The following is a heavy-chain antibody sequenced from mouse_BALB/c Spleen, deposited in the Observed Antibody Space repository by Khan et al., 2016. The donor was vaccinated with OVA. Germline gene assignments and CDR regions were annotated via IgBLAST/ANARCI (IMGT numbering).Heavy chain of an antibody. J-gene: IGHJ2*01. D-gene: IGHD1-1*01. CDR3: ARTGYGSLAY. Sequence: VQLQQSGPELVKPGASVKIPCKASGYIFTDYTMDWVKQSHGKSLEWIGDLNPNNGDTFYNQKFKGKATLTVDKSSSTAFMELLSLTSEDTAVYYCARTGYGSLAYWGQGTTLTVSS. CDR1: GYIFTDYT. V-gene: IGHV1-18*01. CDR2: LNPNNGDT.